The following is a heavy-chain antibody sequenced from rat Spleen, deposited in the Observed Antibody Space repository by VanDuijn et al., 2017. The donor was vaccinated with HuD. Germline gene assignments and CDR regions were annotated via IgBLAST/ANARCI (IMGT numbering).Heavy chain of an antibody. D-gene: IGHD1-6*01. Sequence: HVQLQQSGAELAKPGSSVKISCPASGYTFTSYYITWIKHTTGQGLEYIGYINTGSGTTNYNEKFRGKATLTVDKSSRTAFMHLDSLTPDDSAVFYCARELWIGSFGYWGQGTLVSVSS. CDR2: INTGSGTT. V-gene: IGHV1-43*01. CDR1: GYTFTSYY. CDR3: ARELWIGSFGY. J-gene: IGHJ3*01.